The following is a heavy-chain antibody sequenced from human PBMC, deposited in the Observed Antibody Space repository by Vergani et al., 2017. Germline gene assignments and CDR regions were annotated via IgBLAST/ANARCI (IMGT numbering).Heavy chain of an antibody. D-gene: IGHD4-11*01. CDR2: IDHTGGP. CDR1: VGSFPSYH. V-gene: IGHV4-34*01. Sequence: QVQLQQWGGGLLKPSETLSLPSVLNVGSFPSYHWTWIRQSQGEGLEWVGDIDHTGGPDYNPSLKSRLTMSVDKSRNQFSLTLNSVTATDTAIYFCARVNTETNGHLYYYYYMDVWGQGTAVTVS. CDR3: ARVNTETNGHLYYYYYMDV. J-gene: IGHJ6*03.